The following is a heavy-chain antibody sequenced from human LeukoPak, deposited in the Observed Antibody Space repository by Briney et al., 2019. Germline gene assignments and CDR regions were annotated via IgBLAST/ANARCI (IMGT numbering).Heavy chain of an antibody. Sequence: GGSLRLSCAASGFTFSSYSMNWVRQAPGKGLEWVSSISSSSSYIYYADSVKGRFTISRDNAKNSLYLQMNSLRAEDTAVYYCARDFGRLLDTAGRYYYYMDVWGKGTTVTVSS. V-gene: IGHV3-21*01. CDR1: GFTFSSYS. J-gene: IGHJ6*03. CDR2: ISSSSSYI. CDR3: ARDFGRLLDTAGRYYYYMDV. D-gene: IGHD5-18*01.